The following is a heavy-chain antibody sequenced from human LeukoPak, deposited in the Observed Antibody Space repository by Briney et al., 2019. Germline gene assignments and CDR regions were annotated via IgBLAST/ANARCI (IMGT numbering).Heavy chain of an antibody. J-gene: IGHJ4*02. Sequence: PGGSLRLSCAASGFMFSSYWMSWVRQAPGKGLEWVADIKEDGSEKSYVDSVKGRFAISRDNAKNSLYLQMNSLRAKDTAVYYCARLREIPVFGVVTKSTSYFDYWGQGTLVTVSS. CDR1: GFMFSSYW. V-gene: IGHV3-7*01. D-gene: IGHD3-3*01. CDR3: ARLREIPVFGVVTKSTSYFDY. CDR2: IKEDGSEK.